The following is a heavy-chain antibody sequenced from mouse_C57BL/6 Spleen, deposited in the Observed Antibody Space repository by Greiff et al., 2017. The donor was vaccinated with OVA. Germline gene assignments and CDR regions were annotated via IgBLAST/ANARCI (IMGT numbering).Heavy chain of an antibody. J-gene: IGHJ1*03. Sequence: QVQLQQPGAELVKPGASVKMSCKASGYTFTSYWITWVKQRPGQGLEWIGDIYPGSGSTNYNEKFKSKATLTVDTSSSTAYMQLSSLTSEDSAVYYCARAGDGYYPYWYFDVWGTGTTVTVSS. CDR2: IYPGSGST. D-gene: IGHD2-3*01. CDR3: ARAGDGYYPYWYFDV. CDR1: GYTFTSYW. V-gene: IGHV1-55*01.